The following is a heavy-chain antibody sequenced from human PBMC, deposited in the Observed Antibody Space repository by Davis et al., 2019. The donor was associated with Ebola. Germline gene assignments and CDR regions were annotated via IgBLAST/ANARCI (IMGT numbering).Heavy chain of an antibody. CDR3: ARDMGMVHEANWFDP. Sequence: AASVKVSCKASGGTFSSYAINWVRQAPGQGLEWMGWISAYKGNTNYAQKFLGRVTMTTDTSTSTAYMELRSLRSDDTAVYYCARDMGMVHEANWFDPWGQGTLVTVSS. V-gene: IGHV1-18*01. CDR1: GGTFSSYA. D-gene: IGHD3-10*01. J-gene: IGHJ5*02. CDR2: ISAYKGNT.